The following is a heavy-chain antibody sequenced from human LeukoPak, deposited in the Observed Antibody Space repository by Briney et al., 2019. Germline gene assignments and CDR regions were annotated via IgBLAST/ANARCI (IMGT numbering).Heavy chain of an antibody. D-gene: IGHD3-10*01. CDR2: IHYSGST. CDR3: AREDSGSYYNYYYFYMDV. V-gene: IGHV4-39*07. CDR1: GGSISSSSYY. J-gene: IGHJ6*03. Sequence: SETLSLTCTVSGGSISSSSYYWGWIRQPPGRGLEWIGSIHYSGSTNYNPSLKSRVTLSVDTSKTQFSLRLSSVTAADTAVYYCAREDSGSYYNYYYFYMDVWGKGTTVTISS.